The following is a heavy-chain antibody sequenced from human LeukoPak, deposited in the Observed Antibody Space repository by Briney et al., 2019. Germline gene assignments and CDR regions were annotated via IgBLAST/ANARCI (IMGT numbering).Heavy chain of an antibody. V-gene: IGHV1-2*02. Sequence: ASVKVSCKASGYTFTGYYMHWVRQAPGQGLEWMGWINPNSGGTNYAQKFQGRVTMTRDTSISTAYMELSRLRSDDTAVYYCAGGDEPYDFWSVDWGQGTLVTVSS. D-gene: IGHD3-3*01. CDR3: AGGDEPYDFWSVD. CDR2: INPNSGGT. J-gene: IGHJ4*02. CDR1: GYTFTGYY.